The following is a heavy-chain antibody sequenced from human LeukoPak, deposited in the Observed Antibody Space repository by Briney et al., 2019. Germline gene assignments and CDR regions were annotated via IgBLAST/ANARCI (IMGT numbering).Heavy chain of an antibody. CDR1: RFTFNDYY. CDR2: ISTSGGTR. D-gene: IGHD2-2*01. J-gene: IGHJ4*02. CDR3: ARGGGDVVVPAAAEVYFDY. V-gene: IGHV3-11*01. Sequence: GGSLRLSCAASRFTFNDYYMSWIRQAPGKGLEWVSYISTSGGTRYYADSVKGRFTISRDNGKNSLYLQMNGLRAEDTAVYYCARGGGDVVVPAAAEVYFDYWGQGTLVTVSS.